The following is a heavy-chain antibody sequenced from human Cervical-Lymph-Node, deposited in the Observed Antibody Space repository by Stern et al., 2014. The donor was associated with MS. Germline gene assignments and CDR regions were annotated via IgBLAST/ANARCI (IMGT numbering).Heavy chain of an antibody. D-gene: IGHD4-17*01. CDR3: AKDRPLAGYGDHSFWYYYYGVDV. CDR2: ISSRGGST. V-gene: IGHV3-23*04. CDR1: GFTFSSYA. Sequence: EVQLVESGGGLVQPGGSLRLSCAASGFTFSSYAISWVRQAPGKGLEWVSGISSRGGSTYYADSVKGRFTISRDNSKNTLYLQMNSLRADDTGVYYCAKDRPLAGYGDHSFWYYYYGVDVWGQGTSVTVS. J-gene: IGHJ6*02.